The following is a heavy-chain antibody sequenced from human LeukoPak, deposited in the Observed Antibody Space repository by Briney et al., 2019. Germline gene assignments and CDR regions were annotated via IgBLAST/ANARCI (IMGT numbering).Heavy chain of an antibody. CDR2: IYYSGST. D-gene: IGHD1/OR15-1a*01. V-gene: IGHV4-59*11. J-gene: IGHJ4*02. CDR3: ARERTTYFDY. CDR1: GGSISSHY. Sequence: SETLSLTCTVSGGSISSHYWSWIRQPPGKGLEWIGYIYYSGSTNYNPSLKSRVTISVDTSKNQFSLKLGSVTAADTAVYYCARERTTYFDYWGQGTLVTVSS.